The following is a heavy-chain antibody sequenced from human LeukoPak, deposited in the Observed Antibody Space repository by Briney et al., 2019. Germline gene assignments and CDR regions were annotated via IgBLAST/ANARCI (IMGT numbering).Heavy chain of an antibody. V-gene: IGHV3-23*01. CDR2: LSGSGGST. CDR3: AKERDYGPADY. CDR1: GFTSIAYA. J-gene: IGHJ4*02. Sequence: PGGSLRLSCVGSGFTSIAYALTWARQAPGKGLEWVSGLSGSGGSTDYADSVKGRFTVSRDNSKNTLFLQMNSLRAEDTAIYYCAKERDYGPADYWGQGTLVTVSS. D-gene: IGHD4/OR15-4a*01.